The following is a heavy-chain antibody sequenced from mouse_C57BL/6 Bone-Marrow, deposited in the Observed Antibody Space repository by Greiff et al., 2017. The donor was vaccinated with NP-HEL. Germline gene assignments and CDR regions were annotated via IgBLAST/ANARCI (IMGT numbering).Heavy chain of an antibody. V-gene: IGHV5-17*01. CDR1: GFTFSDYG. CDR2: ISSGSSTI. CDR3: ARRSSYAMDY. Sequence: EVHLVESGGGLVKPGGSLKLSCAASGFTFSDYGMHWVRQAPEKGLEWVAYISSGSSTIYYADTVKGRFTISRDNAKNTLFLQMTSLRAEDTAMYYCARRSSYAMDYWGQGTSVTVSS. D-gene: IGHD1-3*01. J-gene: IGHJ4*01.